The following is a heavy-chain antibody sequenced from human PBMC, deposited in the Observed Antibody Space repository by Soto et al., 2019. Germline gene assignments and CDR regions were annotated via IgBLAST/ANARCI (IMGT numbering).Heavy chain of an antibody. CDR1: GGSFSGYY. J-gene: IGHJ4*02. V-gene: IGHV4-34*01. Sequence: QVQLQQWGAGLLKPSETLSLTCAVYGGSFSGYYWSWIRQPPGKGLEWIGEINHSGSTNYNPSLKRRVTIXXDXSXXQFSLKLISVTAADTAVYYCARAPNQRGYSYGPDYWGQGPLVTVSS. D-gene: IGHD5-18*01. CDR3: ARAPNQRGYSYGPDY. CDR2: INHSGST.